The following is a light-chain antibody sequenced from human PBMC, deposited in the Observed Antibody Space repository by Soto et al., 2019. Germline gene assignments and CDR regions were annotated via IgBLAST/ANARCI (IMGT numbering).Light chain of an antibody. V-gene: IGLV2-14*03. CDR3: SSYSYAGSVII. J-gene: IGLJ2*01. CDR1: TSDVGGYNY. Sequence: QSALTQPASVSGSPGQSITISCTGTTSDVGGYNYVSWYQHHPGKAPKLLIYDVTDRPSGVSDRFSGSKSGNTASLTLSGPLPQAEADYYYSSYSYAGSVIIFGGGTQLTVL. CDR2: DVT.